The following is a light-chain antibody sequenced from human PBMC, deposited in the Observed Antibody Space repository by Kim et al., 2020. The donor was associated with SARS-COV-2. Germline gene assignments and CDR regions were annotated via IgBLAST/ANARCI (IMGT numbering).Light chain of an antibody. V-gene: IGKV1-27*01. CDR2: AAS. Sequence: ASVGDRVTITCRVSHAISHYLAWYQQKPGKVPKLLIYAASTLQSGIPSRFSGSGSGTDITLTISSLQPEDVATYYCQKYDIAPWTFGQGTKVDIK. J-gene: IGKJ1*01. CDR1: HAISHY. CDR3: QKYDIAPWT.